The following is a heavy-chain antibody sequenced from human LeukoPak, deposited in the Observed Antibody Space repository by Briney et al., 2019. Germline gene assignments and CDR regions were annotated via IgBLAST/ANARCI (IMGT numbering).Heavy chain of an antibody. CDR2: IQYDGSTK. CDR1: GFTFRSYG. D-gene: IGHD1-26*01. J-gene: IGHJ4*02. CDR3: AKDIISLLDY. Sequence: GGSLRLSCAASGFTFRSYGMHWVRQAPGKGLERLAFIQYDGSTKYYTDSVKGRFTVSRDNSKKTLYLQMNSLRADDTAVYYCAKDIISLLDYWGQGTLVTVSS. V-gene: IGHV3-30*02.